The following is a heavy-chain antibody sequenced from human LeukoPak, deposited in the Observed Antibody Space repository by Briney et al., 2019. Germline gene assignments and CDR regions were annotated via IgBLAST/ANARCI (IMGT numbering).Heavy chain of an antibody. CDR3: ARTPYYDFWSGYYSASFDP. CDR1: GYTFTGYY. CDR2: INPNSGGT. J-gene: IGHJ5*02. Sequence: ASVKVSCKASGYTFTGYYMHWVRQAPGQGLEWMGWINPNSGGTNYAQKFQGRVTMTRDTSISTAYMELSRLRSDDTAVYYRARTPYYDFWSGYYSASFDPWGQGTLVTVSS. V-gene: IGHV1-2*02. D-gene: IGHD3-3*01.